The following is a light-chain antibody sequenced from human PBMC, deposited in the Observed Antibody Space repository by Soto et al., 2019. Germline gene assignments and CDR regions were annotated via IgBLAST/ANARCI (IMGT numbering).Light chain of an antibody. Sequence: DIQMTHSPSTLSAFVGDRVTITCRASQSIGRWLAWYQQKPGKAPKLLIYDASSLESGVPSRFSGSGSGTEFTLTISSLQADDFATYYCQQYNTYSPERTFGQGTKVEVK. J-gene: IGKJ1*01. CDR1: QSIGRW. CDR2: DAS. V-gene: IGKV1-5*01. CDR3: QQYNTYSPERT.